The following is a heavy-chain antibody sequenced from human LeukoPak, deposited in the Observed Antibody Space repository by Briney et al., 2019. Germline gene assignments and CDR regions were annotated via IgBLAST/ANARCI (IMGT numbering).Heavy chain of an antibody. D-gene: IGHD3-22*01. J-gene: IGHJ4*02. V-gene: IGHV4-59*01. CDR1: GASINSYY. CDR3: ARDTYDSSGYSFDY. CDR2: IFYSGST. Sequence: PSETLSLTCTVSGASINSYYWSWIRKPPGKGLEWIGYIFYSGSTNYNPSLKSRVTISVDTSKNQFSLKLSSVTAADTAVYYCARDTYDSSGYSFDYWGQGTLVTVSS.